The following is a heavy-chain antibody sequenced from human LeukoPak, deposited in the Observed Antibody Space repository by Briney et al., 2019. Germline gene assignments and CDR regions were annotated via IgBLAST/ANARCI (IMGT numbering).Heavy chain of an antibody. CDR1: GYTFSTYA. CDR2: ISGDGGNT. J-gene: IGHJ6*03. V-gene: IGHV3-23*01. CDR3: AGAYYDSWSGYYTNYYYYMGV. Sequence: GGSLRLSCAGSGYTFSTYAMNWVRQAPGKGLEWVSAISGDGGNTYYADSAKSGFTMSRDNSKDKLFLQMNSLRVEDTAVYYCAGAYYDSWSGYYTNYYYYMGVWAKGTPVTVSS. D-gene: IGHD3-3*01.